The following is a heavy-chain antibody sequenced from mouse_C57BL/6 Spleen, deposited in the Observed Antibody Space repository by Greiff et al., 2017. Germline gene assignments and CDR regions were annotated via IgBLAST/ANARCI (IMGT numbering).Heavy chain of an antibody. J-gene: IGHJ4*01. Sequence: EVKVEESGGGLVQPGGSLSLSCAASGFTFTDYYMSWVRQPPGKALEWLGFIRNKANGYTTEYSASVKGRFTISRDNSQSILYLQMNALRAEDSATYYCARLGDYEDYYAMDYWGQGTSVTVSS. CDR2: IRNKANGYTT. CDR1: GFTFTDYY. D-gene: IGHD2-4*01. CDR3: ARLGDYEDYYAMDY. V-gene: IGHV7-3*01.